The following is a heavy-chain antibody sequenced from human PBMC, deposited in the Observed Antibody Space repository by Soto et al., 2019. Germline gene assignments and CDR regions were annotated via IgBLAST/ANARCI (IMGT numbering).Heavy chain of an antibody. CDR3: AKERGQR. Sequence: SGGSLRLSCAASGFTFSSYGMHWVRQAPGKGLEWVAVISYDGSNKYYADSVKGRFTISRDNSKNTLYLQMNSLRAEDTAVYYCAKERGQRWGQGTLVTVSS. D-gene: IGHD1-1*01. J-gene: IGHJ4*02. CDR1: GFTFSSYG. CDR2: ISYDGSNK. V-gene: IGHV3-30*18.